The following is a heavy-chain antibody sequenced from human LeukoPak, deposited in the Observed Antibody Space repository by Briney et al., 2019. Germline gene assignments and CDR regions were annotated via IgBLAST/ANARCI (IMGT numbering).Heavy chain of an antibody. CDR1: GFTFSSYA. CDR2: ISYDGSNK. CDR3: ARVAVSGPTGWFDS. D-gene: IGHD2-8*02. Sequence: GGSLRLSCAASGFTFSSYAMHWVRQAPGKGLEWVAVISYDGSNKYYADSVKGRFTISRDNVDNVVYLEMNSLGAEDTATYYCARVAVSGPTGWFDSWGQGTLVIASS. V-gene: IGHV3-30-3*01. J-gene: IGHJ5*01.